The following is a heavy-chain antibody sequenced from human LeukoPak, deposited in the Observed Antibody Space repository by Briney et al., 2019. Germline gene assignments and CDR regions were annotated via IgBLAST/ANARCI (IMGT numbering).Heavy chain of an antibody. D-gene: IGHD4-11*01. CDR1: GFTFSSYG. CDR3: AKDVQSRYYYCYYMDV. CDR2: IRYDGSNK. V-gene: IGHV3-30*02. J-gene: IGHJ6*03. Sequence: GGSLRLSCAASGFTFSSYGMHWVRQAPGKGLEWVAFIRYDGSNKYYADSVKGRFTISRDNSKNTLYLQMNSLRAEDTAVYYCAKDVQSRYYYCYYMDVWGKGTTVTVSS.